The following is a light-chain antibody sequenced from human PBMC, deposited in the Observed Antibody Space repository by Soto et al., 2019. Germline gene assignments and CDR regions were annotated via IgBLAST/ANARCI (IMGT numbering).Light chain of an antibody. Sequence: EIVLTQSPGTLSLSPGERATLSCRASQGVSSYLAWYQQKPGQAPRLLIYDASNRATGIPARFSGSGPGTDFTLTISRLEPEDFAVYYCQQYGSSSITFGQGTRLEIK. CDR2: DAS. CDR3: QQYGSSSIT. J-gene: IGKJ5*01. CDR1: QGVSSY. V-gene: IGKV3-20*01.